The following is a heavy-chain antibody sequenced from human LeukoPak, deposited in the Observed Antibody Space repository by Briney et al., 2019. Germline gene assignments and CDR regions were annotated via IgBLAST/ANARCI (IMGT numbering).Heavy chain of an antibody. Sequence: GGSLRLSCAASGFTFSSYAMSGVRQAPGKGLEWVSAISGSGGSTYYADSVKGRFTISRDNSKNTLYLQMNSLRAEDTAVYYCAKAIDGSGSYYSGYFDYWGQGTLVTVSS. CDR3: AKAIDGSGSYYSGYFDY. CDR2: ISGSGGST. V-gene: IGHV3-23*01. J-gene: IGHJ4*02. CDR1: GFTFSSYA. D-gene: IGHD3-10*01.